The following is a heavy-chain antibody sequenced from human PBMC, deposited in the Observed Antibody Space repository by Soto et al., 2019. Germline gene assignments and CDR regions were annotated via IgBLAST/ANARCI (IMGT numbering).Heavy chain of an antibody. J-gene: IGHJ6*02. CDR3: AAVLKASVRGVTFGMDV. CDR2: IVVGSGNT. V-gene: IGHV1-58*01. Sequence: SVKVSGNASGFTFTSSAVQWVRQARGQRLEWIGWIVVGSGNTNYAQKFQERVTITRDMSTSTAYMELSSLRSEDTAVYYCAAVLKASVRGVTFGMDVWGQGTTVTVSS. CDR1: GFTFTSSA. D-gene: IGHD3-10*01.